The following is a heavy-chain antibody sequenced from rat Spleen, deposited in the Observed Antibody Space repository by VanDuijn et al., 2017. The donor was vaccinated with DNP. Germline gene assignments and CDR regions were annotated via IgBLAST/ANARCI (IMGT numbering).Heavy chain of an antibody. V-gene: IGHV5S10*01. CDR3: TPFDF. CDR1: GFTFSDYN. J-gene: IGHJ1*01. Sequence: EVQLVESGGGLVQSGRSLKVSCASSGFTFSDYNMAWVRQAPKKGLEWVATILYDGSRAYYRDSVKGRFTVYRDNAKSTLYLQMDSLRSEDTATYYCTPFDFWGPGTMVTVSS. CDR2: ILYDGSRA.